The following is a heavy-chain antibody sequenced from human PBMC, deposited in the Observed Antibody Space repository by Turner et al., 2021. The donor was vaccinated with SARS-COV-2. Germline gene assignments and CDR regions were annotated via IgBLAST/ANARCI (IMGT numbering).Heavy chain of an antibody. V-gene: IGHV3-53*01. J-gene: IGHJ3*02. Sequence: EVPLLDSVGGLIQPGGCLRLSCAAYGFTVSSNYMSWVRQAPGKGLEWVSVIYSGSSTYNADAVKGRVTISRDKSKNTLELQMNRRRAEDTAVYYCGRGHSSGWHQSGAFDIWGQGTMVTVSS. CDR3: GRGHSSGWHQSGAFDI. CDR1: GFTVSSNY. CDR2: IYSGSST. D-gene: IGHD6-19*01.